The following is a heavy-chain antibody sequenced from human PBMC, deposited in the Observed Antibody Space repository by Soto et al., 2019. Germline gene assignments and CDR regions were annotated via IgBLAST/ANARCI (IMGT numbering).Heavy chain of an antibody. V-gene: IGHV1-3*04. CDR2: IHTGNGAT. Sequence: GPSVKVSCKTSGYSFIGYGLHWVRQAPGQSLEWMGWIHTGNGATKYSQKFQGRLTITRDTSASTAYMEVTSLTSEDTAVYYCARKYSSGSFDSWGQGTLVTVSS. J-gene: IGHJ4*02. D-gene: IGHD6-19*01. CDR1: GYSFIGYG. CDR3: ARKYSSGSFDS.